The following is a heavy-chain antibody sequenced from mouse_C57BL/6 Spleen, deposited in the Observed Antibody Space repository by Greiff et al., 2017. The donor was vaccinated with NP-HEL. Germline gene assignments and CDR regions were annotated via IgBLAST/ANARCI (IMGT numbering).Heavy chain of an antibody. D-gene: IGHD1-1*01. V-gene: IGHV1-81*01. CDR3: ARPTVVENYWYFDV. Sequence: VQLQESGAELARPGASVKLSCKASGYTFTSYGISWVKQRTGQGLEWIGEIYPRSGNTYYNEKFKGKATLTADKSSSTAYMELRSLTSEDSAVYFCARPTVVENYWYFDVWGTGTTVTVSS. CDR2: IYPRSGNT. CDR1: GYTFTSYG. J-gene: IGHJ1*03.